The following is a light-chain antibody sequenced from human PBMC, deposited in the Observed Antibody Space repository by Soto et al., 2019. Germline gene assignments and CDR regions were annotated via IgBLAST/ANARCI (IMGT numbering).Light chain of an antibody. V-gene: IGKV3-15*01. Sequence: EIVMTQSPGTLSVSPGERATLSCRASQSVSSNLAWYQQKPGQAPRLLIYGASTRATGIPARFSGSGSGTELTLTNSSLQSEDFAVFYCQQYNDWPPFTFGPGTKVDIK. J-gene: IGKJ3*01. CDR2: GAS. CDR3: QQYNDWPPFT. CDR1: QSVSSN.